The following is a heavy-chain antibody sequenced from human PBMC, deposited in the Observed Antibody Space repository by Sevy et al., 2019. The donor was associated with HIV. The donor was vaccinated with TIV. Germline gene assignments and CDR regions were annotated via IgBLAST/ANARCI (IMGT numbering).Heavy chain of an antibody. CDR1: EFTLSGNA. Sequence: GESLKISCAVSEFTLSGNAMIWVRQAPGKGLEWVSGISGTAGNTYYADSVKGRFTIFRDNSKSTLYLQMNSLRAEDTAVYDCAGETSLGYTRSHYYYAMDVWGQGTTVTVSS. V-gene: IGHV3-23*01. CDR3: AGETSLGYTRSHYYYAMDV. CDR2: ISGTAGNT. D-gene: IGHD6-13*01. J-gene: IGHJ6*02.